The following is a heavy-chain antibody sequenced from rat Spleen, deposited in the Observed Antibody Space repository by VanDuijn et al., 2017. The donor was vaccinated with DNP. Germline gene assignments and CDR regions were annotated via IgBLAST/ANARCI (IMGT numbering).Heavy chain of an antibody. Sequence: EVQLVESGGGLVQPGRSLKLSCAASEFTFSDYNMAWIRQAPKKGLEWVAYISPSGGSTYYRDSVKGRFTISRDDAKSSLHLQMDSLRSEDTATYYCTTHGASYGLNWFAYWGQGTLVTVSS. D-gene: IGHD1-11*01. J-gene: IGHJ3*01. CDR2: ISPSGGST. V-gene: IGHV5-27*01. CDR1: EFTFSDYN. CDR3: TTHGASYGLNWFAY.